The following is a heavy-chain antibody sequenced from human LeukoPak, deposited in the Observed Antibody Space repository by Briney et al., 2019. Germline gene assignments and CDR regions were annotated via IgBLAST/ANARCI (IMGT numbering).Heavy chain of an antibody. CDR1: GFSLRTSGMC. J-gene: IGHJ4*02. CDR3: ARIRAGSHLDYFDY. V-gene: IGHV2-70*11. CDR2: IGWDDGK. D-gene: IGHD6-13*01. Sequence: SGPALVKPPQTLTLTCTFSGFSLRTSGMCVSWVRQPPGKALEWLARIGWDDGKYYSTSLKTRLTISKDTSKNQVVLTMTNTDPEDTAMYYCARIRAGSHLDYFDYWGLGTLVTVSS.